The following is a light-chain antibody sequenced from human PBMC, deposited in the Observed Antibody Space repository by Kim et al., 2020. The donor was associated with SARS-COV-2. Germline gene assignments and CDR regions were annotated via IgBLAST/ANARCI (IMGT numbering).Light chain of an antibody. CDR1: QSVSSH. Sequence: PEERATLAGRASQSVSSHLAWYQQKPVQAPRLLIYGASTRATCIPARFSGSGSGTEFTLTISSLQSEYFAVYYCQQYNNWPPDTFGQGTKLEI. J-gene: IGKJ2*01. CDR2: GAS. CDR3: QQYNNWPPDT. V-gene: IGKV3-15*01.